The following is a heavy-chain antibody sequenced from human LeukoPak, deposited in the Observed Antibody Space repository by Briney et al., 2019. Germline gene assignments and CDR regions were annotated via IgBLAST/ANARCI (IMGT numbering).Heavy chain of an antibody. Sequence: GGSLRLSCEASGFTFSTHWMSWVRQAPGKGLEWVASINPDGSRKYYLDSVKGRFTISRDNTKNSLYLQMYSLGAEDTAVYYCARLLGTATTYDYWGQGTLVTVSS. J-gene: IGHJ4*02. CDR1: GFTFSTHW. D-gene: IGHD5-24*01. V-gene: IGHV3-7*01. CDR3: ARLLGTATTYDY. CDR2: INPDGSRK.